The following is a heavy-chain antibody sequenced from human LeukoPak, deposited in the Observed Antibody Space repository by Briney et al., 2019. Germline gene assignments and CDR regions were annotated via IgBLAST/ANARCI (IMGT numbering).Heavy chain of an antibody. CDR2: MYYSGST. Sequence: SETLSLTCSVSGGSISSYYWSWIRQPPGKGLEWIGYMYYSGSTNYNPSLKSRVTMSVDTSKDQFSLKLNSVTAADTAVYYCVRDRHWTNDWVFDYWGQGTLVTVSS. CDR1: GGSISSYY. D-gene: IGHD1/OR15-1a*01. CDR3: VRDRHWTNDWVFDY. J-gene: IGHJ4*02. V-gene: IGHV4-59*01.